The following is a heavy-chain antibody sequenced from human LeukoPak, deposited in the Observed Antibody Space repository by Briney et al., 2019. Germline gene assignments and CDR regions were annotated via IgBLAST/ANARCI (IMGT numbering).Heavy chain of an antibody. CDR3: ASNYLTALWFDP. CDR2: IYYSGST. J-gene: IGHJ5*02. D-gene: IGHD4-11*01. V-gene: IGHV4-39*07. Sequence: PSETLSLTCTVSGGSISSSSYYWGWLRQPPGKGLEWIGSIYYSGSTYYNPSLKSRVTISVDTSKNQFSLKLSSVTAADTAVYYCASNYLTALWFDPWGQGTLVTVSS. CDR1: GGSISSSSYY.